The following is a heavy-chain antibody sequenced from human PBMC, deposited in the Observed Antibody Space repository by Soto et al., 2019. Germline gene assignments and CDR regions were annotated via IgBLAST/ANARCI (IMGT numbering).Heavy chain of an antibody. J-gene: IGHJ6*03. D-gene: IGHD3-10*01. V-gene: IGHV1-18*01. Sequence: QVQLVQSGAEVKKPGASVKVSCKASGYTFTSYGIIWVRQAPGQGLEWMGWISAYNGNTNYAQKLQGRVTMTTDTSTSTAYMELRSLRSDDTAVYYCARVPGHIWFGELRSYYYYMDVWGKGTTVTVSS. CDR3: ARVPGHIWFGELRSYYYYMDV. CDR2: ISAYNGNT. CDR1: GYTFTSYG.